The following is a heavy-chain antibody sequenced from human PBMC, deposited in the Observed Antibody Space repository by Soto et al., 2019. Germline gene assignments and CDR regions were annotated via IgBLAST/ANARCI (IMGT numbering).Heavy chain of an antibody. D-gene: IGHD6-13*01. CDR2: IYYSGST. CDR3: ARLAAAGPYYYYYGMDV. V-gene: IGHV4-31*03. Sequence: SETLSLTRTVSSGSLSSGGYYWSWIRQHPGKGLEWIGYIYYSGSTYYNPSLKSRVTISVDTSKNQFSLKLSSVTAADTAVYYCARLAAAGPYYYYYGMDVWGQGTTVTVSS. CDR1: SGSLSSGGYY. J-gene: IGHJ6*02.